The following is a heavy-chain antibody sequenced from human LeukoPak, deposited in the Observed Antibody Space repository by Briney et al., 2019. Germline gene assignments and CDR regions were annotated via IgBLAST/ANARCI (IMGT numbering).Heavy chain of an antibody. CDR1: GGSINSGGYY. CDR2: IDHSGST. J-gene: IGHJ4*02. D-gene: IGHD3-16*02. Sequence: SETLSLTCTVSGGSINSGGYYWSWIRQHPGRGLEWIGYIDHSGSTYYNPSLKRRLTISVDTSKNQFSLKLSSVTAADMAVYYCARAFTFGRIIVTRTFDYWGQGTLVTVSS. CDR3: ARAFTFGRIIVTRTFDY. V-gene: IGHV4-31*03.